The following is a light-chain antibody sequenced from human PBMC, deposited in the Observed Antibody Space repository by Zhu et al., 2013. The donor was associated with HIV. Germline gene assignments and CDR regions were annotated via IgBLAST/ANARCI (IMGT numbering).Light chain of an antibody. V-gene: IGKV1-17*01. CDR3: QHRSGWPPA. CDR2: SIS. Sequence: DIQMTQSPSSLSASVGDRVTITCRASQGIRNDLGWYQQKPGKAPKRLLYSISTLQSGVPSRFSGSGSGTEFTLTISSLEPEDFAIYYCQHRSGWPPAFGQGTKVEIK. J-gene: IGKJ1*01. CDR1: QGIRND.